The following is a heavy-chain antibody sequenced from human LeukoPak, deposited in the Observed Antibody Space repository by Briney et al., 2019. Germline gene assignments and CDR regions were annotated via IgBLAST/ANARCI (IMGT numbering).Heavy chain of an antibody. J-gene: IGHJ4*02. D-gene: IGHD3-22*01. CDR3: ARDNYYYDSSGYYSRDFDY. V-gene: IGHV1-69*04. Sequence: ASVKVSCKASGGTFSSYAISWMRQAPGQGLEWMGRIIPILGIANYAQKFQGRVTITADKSTSTAYMELSSLRSEDTAVYYCARDNYYYDSSGYYSRDFDYWGQGTLVTVSS. CDR2: IIPILGIA. CDR1: GGTFSSYA.